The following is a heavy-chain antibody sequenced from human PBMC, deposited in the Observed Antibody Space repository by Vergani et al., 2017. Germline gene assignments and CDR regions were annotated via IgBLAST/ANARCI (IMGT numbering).Heavy chain of an antibody. J-gene: IGHJ4*02. CDR3: WRGSDNYN. CDR2: IKNTGDST. Sequence: EVQLLQSEGAVVQPGGSLRLFCVASGFTFCRYAMGWVRQGHGQGLEWVSSIKNTGDSTHYADSVKGRFTISRDNSKNSLYLQMNSLRVEDTAVYYCWRGSDNYNWGQGTLVTVSS. D-gene: IGHD5-24*01. CDR1: GFTFCRYA. V-gene: IGHV3-23*01.